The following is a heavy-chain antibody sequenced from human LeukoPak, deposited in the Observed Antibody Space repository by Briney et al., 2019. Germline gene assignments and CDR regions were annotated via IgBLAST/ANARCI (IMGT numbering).Heavy chain of an antibody. V-gene: IGHV3-21*01. Sequence: GGSLRLSCAASGFTFSSYSMTWVRQAPGKGLEWVSSISSSSSYIYYADSVKGRLTISRDNAKNSLYLEMNSLRAEDTAVYYCARAVAATGGVGYWGQGTLVTVSS. J-gene: IGHJ4*02. D-gene: IGHD2-15*01. CDR2: ISSSSSYI. CDR3: ARAVAATGGVGY. CDR1: GFTFSSYS.